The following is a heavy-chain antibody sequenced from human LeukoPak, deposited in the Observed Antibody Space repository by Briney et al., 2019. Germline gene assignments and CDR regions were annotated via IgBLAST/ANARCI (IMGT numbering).Heavy chain of an antibody. CDR3: AKSRGYSAYDFPDY. CDR2: ISGSAGST. CDR1: GFAFSRYA. J-gene: IGHJ4*02. D-gene: IGHD5-12*01. V-gene: IGHV3-23*01. Sequence: GGPLRLSCAASGFAFSRYAMNWVRQAPGKGLEWVSGISGSAGSTYYADSVKGRFSISRDNSKNTLYLQMNSLRVEDTAVYYCAKSRGYSAYDFPDYWGQGTLVTVSS.